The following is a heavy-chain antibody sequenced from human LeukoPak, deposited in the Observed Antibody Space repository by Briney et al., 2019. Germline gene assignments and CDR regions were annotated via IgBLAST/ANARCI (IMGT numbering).Heavy chain of an antibody. D-gene: IGHD2-2*01. J-gene: IGHJ5*02. CDR2: IYYTGST. CDR3: ARCQGYCTSTSCYELPGA. Sequence: SDTLSLTCTVSGGSISSYYWSWIRQPPGKGLEWIGYIYYTGSTNYNPSLKSRVTISVDTSKNQFSLKLSSVTAADTAVYYCARCQGYCTSTSCYELPGAWGQGTLVTVSS. V-gene: IGHV4-59*08. CDR1: GGSISSYY.